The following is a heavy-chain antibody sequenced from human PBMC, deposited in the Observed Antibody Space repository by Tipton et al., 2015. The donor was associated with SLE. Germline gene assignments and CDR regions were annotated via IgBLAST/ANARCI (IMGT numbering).Heavy chain of an antibody. CDR1: GGSISSGGYY. Sequence: TLSLTCTVSGGSISSGGYYWSWIRQHPGKGLEWIGYIYYSGSTYYNPSLKSRVTISVDKSKNQFSLKLSSVTAADTAVYYCARGGFTMIVVGWGQGTLVTVSS. J-gene: IGHJ4*02. V-gene: IGHV4-31*03. CDR3: ARGGFTMIVVG. D-gene: IGHD3-22*01. CDR2: IYYSGST.